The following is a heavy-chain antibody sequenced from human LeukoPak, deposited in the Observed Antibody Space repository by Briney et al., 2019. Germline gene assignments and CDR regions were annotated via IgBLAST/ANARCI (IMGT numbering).Heavy chain of an antibody. Sequence: GGSLRLSCAASGFTFSSYAMHWVRQAPGKGLDWVAVISYDGSNKYYADSVKGRFTISRDNSKNTLYLQMNSLRAEDTAVYYCARVEYSSSSFDYWGQGTLVTVSS. D-gene: IGHD6-6*01. CDR3: ARVEYSSSSFDY. J-gene: IGHJ4*02. CDR1: GFTFSSYA. V-gene: IGHV3-30-3*01. CDR2: ISYDGSNK.